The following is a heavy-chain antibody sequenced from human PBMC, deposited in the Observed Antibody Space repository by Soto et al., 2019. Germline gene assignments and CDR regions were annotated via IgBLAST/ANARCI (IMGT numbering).Heavy chain of an antibody. Sequence: LRLSCAASGFNVNSYTINWVRQAPGKRLEWLSSISSSGYIFSTDSVRGRFTISRDNAKNSVYLQINSLRAEDTAVYFCARDCSGGSCYPGMDVWGQGTTVTVSS. CDR2: ISSSGYI. V-gene: IGHV3-21*01. J-gene: IGHJ6*02. CDR3: ARDCSGGSCYPGMDV. CDR1: GFNVNSYT. D-gene: IGHD2-15*01.